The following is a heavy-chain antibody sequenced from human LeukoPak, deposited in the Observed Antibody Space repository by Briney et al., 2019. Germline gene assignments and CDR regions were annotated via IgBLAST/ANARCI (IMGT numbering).Heavy chain of an antibody. CDR3: AIPHYLNYGDYESNAFDI. Sequence: ASVKVSCKASGYTFTSYYMHWVRQAPGQGLEWMGIINPSGGSTSYAQKFQGRVTMTEDTSTDTAYMELSSLRSEDTAVYYCAIPHYLNYGDYESNAFDIWGQGTMVTVSS. CDR2: INPSGGST. CDR1: GYTFTSYY. D-gene: IGHD4-17*01. J-gene: IGHJ3*02. V-gene: IGHV1-46*01.